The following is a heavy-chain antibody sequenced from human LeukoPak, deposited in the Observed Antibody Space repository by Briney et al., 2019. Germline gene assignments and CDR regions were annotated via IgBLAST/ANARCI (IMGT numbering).Heavy chain of an antibody. CDR1: GGTFSSYA. CDR3: ASERGYYDFWSGYGPFDY. Sequence: GSSVKVSCKASGGTFSSYAISWVRQAPGQGLEWMGGITPIFGTANYAQKFQGRVTITADESTSTAYMELSSLRSEDTAVYYCASERGYYDFWSGYGPFDYWGQGTLVTVSS. D-gene: IGHD3-3*01. CDR2: ITPIFGTA. V-gene: IGHV1-69*01. J-gene: IGHJ4*02.